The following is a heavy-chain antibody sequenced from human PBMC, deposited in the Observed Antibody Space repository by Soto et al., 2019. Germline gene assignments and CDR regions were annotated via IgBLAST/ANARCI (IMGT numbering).Heavy chain of an antibody. CDR1: GFTFSSYW. Sequence: EVQLVESGGGLVQPGGSLRLSCAASGFTFSSYWMHWVRQAPGKGLAWVSSINSDGSSTSYADSVKGRFTISRDNAKNTLYLQMNSLRAADTAVYYCVRTSLVVAAATREDYWGQGTLVTVSS. CDR3: VRTSLVVAAATREDY. V-gene: IGHV3-74*01. D-gene: IGHD2-15*01. J-gene: IGHJ4*02. CDR2: INSDGSST.